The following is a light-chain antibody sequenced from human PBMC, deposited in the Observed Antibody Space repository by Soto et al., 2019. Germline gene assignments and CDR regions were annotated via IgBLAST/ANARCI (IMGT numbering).Light chain of an antibody. V-gene: IGKV2-28*01. J-gene: IGKJ2*01. CDR2: WGS. CDR1: QSLLHSNGYNY. CDR3: MQSLETPYT. Sequence: DIVMTQSPLSLPVTPGEPASISCRSSQSLLHSNGYNYLDWYLQKPGQSPQLLIYWGSNRASGVPDRFSGSGSGTDFTLFISRVEAEDVGVYYCMQSLETPYTFGQGTKLEIK.